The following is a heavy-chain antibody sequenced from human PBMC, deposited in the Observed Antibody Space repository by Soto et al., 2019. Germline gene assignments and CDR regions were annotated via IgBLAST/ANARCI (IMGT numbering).Heavy chain of an antibody. CDR1: GGSFSGYY. D-gene: IGHD6-13*01. V-gene: IGHV4-34*01. Sequence: PSETLSLTCAVYGGSFSGYYWSWIRQPPGKGLEWIGEINHSGSTNYNPSLKSRVTISVDTSKNQFSLKLSSVTAADTAVYYCARGRRIAAAGSFDYWGQGTLVTVSS. CDR2: INHSGST. CDR3: ARGRRIAAAGSFDY. J-gene: IGHJ4*02.